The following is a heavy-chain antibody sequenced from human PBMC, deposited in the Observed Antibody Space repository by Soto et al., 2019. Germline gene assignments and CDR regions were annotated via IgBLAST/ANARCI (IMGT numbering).Heavy chain of an antibody. D-gene: IGHD2-15*01. CDR3: ARGIATGQLDP. CDR1: GYTFTRYT. J-gene: IGHJ5*02. Sequence: ASVKVSCKASGYTFTRYTMNWVRQAPGQRLEWMGWINPDNGNTKSSQKFQDRVIITRDTSASTAYMDLSGLRSEDTAVYYCARGIATGQLDPWGQGTLVTVSS. CDR2: INPDNGNT. V-gene: IGHV1-3*01.